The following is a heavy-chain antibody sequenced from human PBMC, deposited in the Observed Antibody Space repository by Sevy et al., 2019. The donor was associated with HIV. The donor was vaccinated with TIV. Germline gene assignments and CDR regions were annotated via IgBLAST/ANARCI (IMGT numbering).Heavy chain of an antibody. J-gene: IGHJ4*02. D-gene: IGHD4-17*01. CDR3: ARLRVSDFGDYRGPFDY. CDR1: GRSISRSNYY. V-gene: IGHV4-39*02. Sequence: SETLSLTCTVSGRSISRSNYYWAWIRQAPGKELEWIGSLYYTGSAYYNPSLKSRVTVSVDTSKSHFSLRLSSVTAAYTAVYYCARLRVSDFGDYRGPFDYWGLGILVTVSS. CDR2: LYYTGSA.